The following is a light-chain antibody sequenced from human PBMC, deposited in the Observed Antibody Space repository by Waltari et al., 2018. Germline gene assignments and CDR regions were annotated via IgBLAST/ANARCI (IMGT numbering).Light chain of an antibody. V-gene: IGLV1-44*01. CDR1: SSNIGSNG. CDR2: STN. Sequence: QSVLTQPPSASGTPGQRVTTSCSGSSSNIGSNGVDWYQQLPGTAPKLLIYSTNQRPSGVPDRFSGSKSGISASLAISGLQSDDEADYYCAVWDDSLNGWVFGGGTKLTVL. J-gene: IGLJ3*02. CDR3: AVWDDSLNGWV.